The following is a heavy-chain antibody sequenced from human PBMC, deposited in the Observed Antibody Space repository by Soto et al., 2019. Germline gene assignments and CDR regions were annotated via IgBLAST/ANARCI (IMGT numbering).Heavy chain of an antibody. V-gene: IGHV3-23*01. Sequence: EVQLLESGGGLVQPGGSLRLSCAASGFTFSSYAMSWVRQAPGKGLEWVSAISGSGGSTYYADSVKGRFTISRDNSKNTLYLQMNSLRAEDTAVYYCANPVVEQWLVPTRGRVDYWGQGTLVTVSS. CDR1: GFTFSSYA. D-gene: IGHD6-19*01. J-gene: IGHJ4*02. CDR2: ISGSGGST. CDR3: ANPVVEQWLVPTRGRVDY.